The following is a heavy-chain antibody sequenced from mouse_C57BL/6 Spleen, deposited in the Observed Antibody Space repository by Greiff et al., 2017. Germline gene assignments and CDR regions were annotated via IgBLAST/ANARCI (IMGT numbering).Heavy chain of an antibody. CDR1: GYTFTGYY. V-gene: IGHV1-42*01. CDR3: ASKGVYYSNS. Sequence: EVQLQQSGPELVRPGASVKISCKASGYTFTGYYMNWVKQRPEQSLEWIGEINPRTGGTTYNQKFKAKATLTADKSSSTAYMQLKSLTSEDSDVYYGASKGVYYSNSWGQGTLVTVSA. J-gene: IGHJ3*01. D-gene: IGHD2-5*01. CDR2: INPRTGGT.